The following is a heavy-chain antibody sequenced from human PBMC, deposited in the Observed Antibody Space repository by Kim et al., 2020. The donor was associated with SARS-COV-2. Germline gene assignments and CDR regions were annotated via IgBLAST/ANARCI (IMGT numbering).Heavy chain of an antibody. Sequence: GGSLRLSCAASGFTFSSYSMNWVRQAPGKGLEWVSSISSSSSYIYYADSVKGRFTISRDNAKNSLYLQMNSLRAEDTAVYYCARGAPARGTSRPYGDFPFYYYYGMDVWGQGTTVTVSS. D-gene: IGHD4-17*01. J-gene: IGHJ6*02. CDR1: GFTFSSYS. CDR3: ARGAPARGTSRPYGDFPFYYYYGMDV. CDR2: ISSSSSYI. V-gene: IGHV3-21*01.